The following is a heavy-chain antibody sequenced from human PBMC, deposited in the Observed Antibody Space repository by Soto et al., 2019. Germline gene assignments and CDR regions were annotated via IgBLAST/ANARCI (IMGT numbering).Heavy chain of an antibody. Sequence: QVQLVESGGGVVQPGRSLRLSCAASGFTFSSYGMHWVRQAPGKGLEWVAAIWYDGSNKYYADSVKGRFTISRDNSKNPLYLQMTSLRAEDTAVYYCAREKQPSVRLPYYYYGMDVGGQGTTVTVSS. CDR2: IWYDGSNK. V-gene: IGHV3-33*01. CDR3: AREKQPSVRLPYYYYGMDV. J-gene: IGHJ6*02. CDR1: GFTFSSYG. D-gene: IGHD3-10*02.